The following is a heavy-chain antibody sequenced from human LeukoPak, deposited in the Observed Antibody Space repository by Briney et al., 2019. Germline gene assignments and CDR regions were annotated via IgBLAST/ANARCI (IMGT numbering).Heavy chain of an antibody. Sequence: SETLSLTCAVYGGSFSGYYWTWFRKPPGKGLEWIGEISRSGSTNYNPSLKSRVTVSLDMSKNHFSLKLTSVTAADTAVYYCARGHQDYYTGFDSWGQGTLVTVSS. CDR1: GGSFSGYY. V-gene: IGHV4-34*01. D-gene: IGHD1-26*01. CDR2: ISRSGST. J-gene: IGHJ4*02. CDR3: ARGHQDYYTGFDS.